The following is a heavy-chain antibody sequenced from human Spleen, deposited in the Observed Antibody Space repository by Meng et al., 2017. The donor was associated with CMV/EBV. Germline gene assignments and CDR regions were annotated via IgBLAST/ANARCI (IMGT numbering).Heavy chain of an antibody. Sequence: GGTLSSYAVSWVGQGPGQGVEWMGGIIPIVGIANYTQKFQGRVTITADKSTSTAYMELSSLRSEDTAVYYCARSAYCGGDCYSYFQHWGQGTLVTVSS. J-gene: IGHJ1*01. CDR2: IIPIVGIA. CDR1: GGTLSSYA. CDR3: ARSAYCGGDCYSYFQH. D-gene: IGHD2-21*01. V-gene: IGHV1-69*10.